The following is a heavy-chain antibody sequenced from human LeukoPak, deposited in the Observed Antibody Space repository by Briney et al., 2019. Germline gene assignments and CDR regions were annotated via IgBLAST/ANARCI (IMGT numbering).Heavy chain of an antibody. CDR2: ISGSGGST. D-gene: IGHD1-1*01. CDR3: AKYKGGGAELYYFDY. CDR1: GFTFSSYP. J-gene: IGHJ4*02. Sequence: PGGSLRLSCAASGFTFSSYPMSWVRQAPGKGLEWVSAISGSGGSTYYADSVKGRFTISRDNSKNTLYLQMNSLRAEDTAVYYCAKYKGGGAELYYFDYWGQGTLVTVSS. V-gene: IGHV3-23*01.